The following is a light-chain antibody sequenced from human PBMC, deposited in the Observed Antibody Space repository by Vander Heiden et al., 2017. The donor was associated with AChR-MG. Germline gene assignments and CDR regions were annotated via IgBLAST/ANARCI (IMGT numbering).Light chain of an antibody. CDR2: GAS. J-gene: IGKJ1*01. Sequence: IVLPQSPGTLSLSPGERATLSCRASQSVSSSYLAWYQQKPGQAPRLLIYGASSRSTGIPDRFSGSGSGTDFTLTISRLDPEDFAVYYCQQKGSSPQTFGQGTKVEIK. CDR3: QQKGSSPQT. CDR1: QSVSSSY. V-gene: IGKV3-20*01.